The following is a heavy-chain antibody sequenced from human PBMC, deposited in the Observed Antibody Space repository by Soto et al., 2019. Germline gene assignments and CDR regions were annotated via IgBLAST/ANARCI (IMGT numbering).Heavy chain of an antibody. CDR2: IWYDGSNK. V-gene: IGHV3-33*01. J-gene: IGHJ5*02. D-gene: IGHD2-15*01. Sequence: QVQLVESGGGVVQPGRSLRLSCAASGFTFSSYGMHWVRQAPGKGLEWVAVIWYDGSNKYYADSVKGRFTISRDNSKNTLYLQMNSLRAEDTAVYYCARDPYCSGGSCYTWGQGTLVTVAS. CDR1: GFTFSSYG. CDR3: ARDPYCSGGSCYT.